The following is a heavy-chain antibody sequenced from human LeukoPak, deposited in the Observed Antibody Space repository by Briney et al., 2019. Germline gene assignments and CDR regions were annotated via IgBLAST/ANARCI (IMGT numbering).Heavy chain of an antibody. CDR2: ISYGGSNK. Sequence: PGRSLRLPCAVSGFTFSSYAMHWVRQAPGKGLEWVAVISYGGSNKYYADSVKGRFTISRDNSKNTLYLQMNSLRAEDTAVYYCAKDNLHCSGGSCYSGPIDYWGQGTLVTVSS. D-gene: IGHD2-15*01. J-gene: IGHJ4*02. CDR1: GFTFSSYA. CDR3: AKDNLHCSGGSCYSGPIDY. V-gene: IGHV3-30-3*01.